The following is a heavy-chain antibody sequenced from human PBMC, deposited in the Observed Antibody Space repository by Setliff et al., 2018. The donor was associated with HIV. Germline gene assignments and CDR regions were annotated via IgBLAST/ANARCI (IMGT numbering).Heavy chain of an antibody. D-gene: IGHD3-9*01. CDR2: LNAGYGNT. Sequence: SVKVSCKASGYTFSNHTIHWVRQAPGKRPEWMGWLNAGYGNTKYSQKLQGRVTITRDISASTAYMELSSLRSEDTAVYYCARSGLVYDDVLTGPPTDYWGQGTQGTVSS. CDR1: GYTFSNHT. CDR3: ARSGLVYDDVLTGPPTDY. J-gene: IGHJ4*02. V-gene: IGHV1-3*01.